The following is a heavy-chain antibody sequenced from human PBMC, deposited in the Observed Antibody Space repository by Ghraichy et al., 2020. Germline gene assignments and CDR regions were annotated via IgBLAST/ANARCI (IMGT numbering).Heavy chain of an antibody. CDR1: GGSISSSSYY. CDR2: IHYSGST. D-gene: IGHD6-13*01. CDR3: ARLVLGQTIAWDY. V-gene: IGHV4-39*01. J-gene: IGHJ4*02. Sequence: SETLSLTCTVSGGSISSSSYYWGWIRQPPGKGLEWIGSIHYSGSTYYNPSLTSRVTISVDTSKNQFSLKLSSVTAADTAVYYCARLVLGQTIAWDYWGQGTLVTVSS.